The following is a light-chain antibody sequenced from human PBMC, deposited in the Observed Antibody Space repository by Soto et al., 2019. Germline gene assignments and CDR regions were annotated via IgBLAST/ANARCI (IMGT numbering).Light chain of an antibody. CDR3: QQYNDWPRT. J-gene: IGKJ4*01. Sequence: EVVMTQSPATLSVSPGERVTLSCRASQSVRSHLAWYQQKPGQAPSLLIFGASTRATGVPDRFSGGESATEFTLTISSLQSEDVAVYFCQQYNDWPRTFGGGTRVEIK. CDR2: GAS. V-gene: IGKV3-15*01. CDR1: QSVRSH.